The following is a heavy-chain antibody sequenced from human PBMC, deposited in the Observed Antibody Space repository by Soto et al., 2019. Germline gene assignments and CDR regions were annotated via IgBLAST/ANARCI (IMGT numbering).Heavy chain of an antibody. V-gene: IGHV4-61*08. Sequence: TSETLSLTCAVSGGSISSGGYSWSWIRQSPGKGLEWVGYIYYSGSTYYHPSLKSRVTISVDTTKNQFSLKLHSVTAADTAVYYCARGDYGSGTYPFDIWGQGTMVTVSS. J-gene: IGHJ3*02. D-gene: IGHD3-10*01. CDR2: IYYSGST. CDR3: ARGDYGSGTYPFDI. CDR1: GGSISSGGYS.